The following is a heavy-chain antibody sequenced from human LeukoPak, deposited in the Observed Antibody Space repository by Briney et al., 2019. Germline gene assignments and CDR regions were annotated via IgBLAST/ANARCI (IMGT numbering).Heavy chain of an antibody. J-gene: IGHJ4*02. V-gene: IGHV3-7*01. CDR2: INGDGRDT. CDR3: ARGVSSAIDW. Sequence: GGSLRLSCAASDFSFSTYWTNWVRQAPGKGLEWVANINGDGRDTYYVGSVRGRFTISRDNADNSLYLQMNSLRGDDTAVYYCARGVSSAIDWWGQGTLSPSPQ. CDR1: DFSFSTYW. D-gene: IGHD3-22*01.